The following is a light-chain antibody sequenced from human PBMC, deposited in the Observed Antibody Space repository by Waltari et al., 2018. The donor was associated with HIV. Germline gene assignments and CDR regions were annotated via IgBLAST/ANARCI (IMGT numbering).Light chain of an antibody. V-gene: IGLV1-47*01. CDR3: AAWDNYLNAWV. Sequence: QSVLTQPPSTSPTPGQRVTLLCSGSSSNIGSHFVSWYQHLPGATPKLLIVESDRRPSGVPDRFSGSESGTSASLAISGLRSEDEADYYCAAWDNYLNAWVFGGGTRVTVL. J-gene: IGLJ3*02. CDR1: SSNIGSHF. CDR2: ESD.